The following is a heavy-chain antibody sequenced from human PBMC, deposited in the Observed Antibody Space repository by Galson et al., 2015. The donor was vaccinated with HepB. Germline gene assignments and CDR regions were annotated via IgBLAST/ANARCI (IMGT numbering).Heavy chain of an antibody. D-gene: IGHD1-26*01. Sequence: SVKVSCKASGGTFSSYAISWVRQAPGQGLEWMGGIIPIFGTANYAQKFQGRVTMTRDTSTSTVYMELSSLRSEDTAVYYCARDGVVGALYWGQGTLVTVSS. CDR2: IIPIFGTA. CDR3: ARDGVVGALY. CDR1: GGTFSSYA. V-gene: IGHV1-69*05. J-gene: IGHJ4*02.